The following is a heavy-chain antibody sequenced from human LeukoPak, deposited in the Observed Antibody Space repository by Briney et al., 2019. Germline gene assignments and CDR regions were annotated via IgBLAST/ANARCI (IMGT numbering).Heavy chain of an antibody. CDR1: GFTFSSYA. V-gene: IGHV3-23*01. CDR3: AKVNGDYVDHPDY. CDR2: ISGSGGST. J-gene: IGHJ4*02. Sequence: GGSLRLSCAASGFTFSSYAMSWVRQAPGKGLTWVSAISGSGGSTYYADSVKGRFTISRDNSKNTLYLQMNSLRAEDTAVYYCAKVNGDYVDHPDYWGQGTLVTVSS. D-gene: IGHD4-17*01.